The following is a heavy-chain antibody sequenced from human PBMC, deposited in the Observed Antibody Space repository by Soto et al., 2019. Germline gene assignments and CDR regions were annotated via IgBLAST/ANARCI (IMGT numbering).Heavy chain of an antibody. D-gene: IGHD3-10*01. V-gene: IGHV3-33*01. CDR1: GFTFSSYG. CDR3: ASHLWFGELPNDY. J-gene: IGHJ4*02. CDR2: IWYDGSNK. Sequence: PGGSLRLSCAASGFTFSSYGMHWVRQAPGKGLEWVAVIWYDGSNKYYADSVKGRFTISRDNSKNTLYLQMNSLRAEDTAVYYCASHLWFGELPNDYWGQGTLVT.